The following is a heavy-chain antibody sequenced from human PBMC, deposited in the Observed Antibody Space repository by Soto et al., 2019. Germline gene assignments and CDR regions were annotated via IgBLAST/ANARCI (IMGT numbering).Heavy chain of an antibody. Sequence: GGSLRLSCAASGFTFNTYAMSWVRQAPGKGLEWVSAISGSGGSTYYADSVKGRFTISRDNSKNTLYLQMNSLRAEDTAVYYCAKDRIVATYYYYGMDVWGQGTTVTVSS. CDR2: ISGSGGST. V-gene: IGHV3-23*01. J-gene: IGHJ6*02. D-gene: IGHD5-12*01. CDR1: GFTFNTYA. CDR3: AKDRIVATYYYYGMDV.